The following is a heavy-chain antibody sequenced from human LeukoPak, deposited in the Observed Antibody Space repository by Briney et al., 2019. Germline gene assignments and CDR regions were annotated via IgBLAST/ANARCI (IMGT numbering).Heavy chain of an antibody. CDR3: ARGWGRSGSGRKWSDP. Sequence: SETLSLTCAVYGGSFSGYYWCWIRQPPGKGLEWIGEINHSGSTNYNPSLKSRVTISVDTSKNQFSLKLSSVTAADTAVYYCARGWGRSGSGRKWSDPWGQGTLVTVSS. J-gene: IGHJ5*02. D-gene: IGHD3-10*01. V-gene: IGHV4-34*01. CDR1: GGSFSGYY. CDR2: INHSGST.